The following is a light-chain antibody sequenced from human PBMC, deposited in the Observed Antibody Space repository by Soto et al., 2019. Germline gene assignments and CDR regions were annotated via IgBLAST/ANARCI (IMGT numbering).Light chain of an antibody. V-gene: IGKV1-39*01. CDR2: AAS. CDR1: QSISNY. Sequence: DIQMTQSPSSLSASVGDRVTITCRASQSISNYLNWYQQKPGKAPNLLIYAASSLQSGVPSRFSGSGSGTDFTLTISSLQREDVATYFCQQSYSSSWTFGQGTKVEI. CDR3: QQSYSSSWT. J-gene: IGKJ1*01.